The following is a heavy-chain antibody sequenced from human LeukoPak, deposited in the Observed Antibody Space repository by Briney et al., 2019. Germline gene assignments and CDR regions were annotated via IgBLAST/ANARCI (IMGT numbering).Heavy chain of an antibody. CDR2: ISAYNGNT. CDR3: ARDWGNSWPDAFDI. CDR1: GYTFTSYG. V-gene: IGHV1-18*01. Sequence: GASVKVSCKASGYTFTSYGISWVRQAPGQGLEWMGWISAYNGNTNYAQELQGRVTMTTDTSTSTAYMELRSLRSDDTAVYYCARDWGNSWPDAFDIWGQGTMVTVSS. D-gene: IGHD6-13*01. J-gene: IGHJ3*02.